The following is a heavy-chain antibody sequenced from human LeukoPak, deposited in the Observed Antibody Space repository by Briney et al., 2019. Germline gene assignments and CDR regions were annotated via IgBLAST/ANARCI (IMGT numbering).Heavy chain of an antibody. J-gene: IGHJ6*02. V-gene: IGHV4-31*03. D-gene: IGHD4-11*01. Sequence: TLSLTCTVSGGSISSGGYSWSWIRQHPGKGLEWIGYISCGGSTYHNPSLKSRVTISVDTSKTQFSLKLSSVTAADTAVYYCARAIKGDYIKTYYYYGMDVWGQGTTVTVSS. CDR3: ARAIKGDYIKTYYYYGMDV. CDR1: GGSISSGGYS. CDR2: ISCGGST.